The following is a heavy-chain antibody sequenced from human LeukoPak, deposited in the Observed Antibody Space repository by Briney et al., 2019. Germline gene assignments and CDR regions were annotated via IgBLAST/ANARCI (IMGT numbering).Heavy chain of an antibody. CDR3: ARDKTPFYWYFDL. V-gene: IGHV3-20*04. CDR1: GFTFDDYG. Sequence: GGSLRLSCAASGFTFDDYGMSWVRQAPGKGLEWVSGINWNGGSTGYADSVRGRFTISRDNAKNSLYLQMNSPRAEDTAFYYCARDKTPFYWYFDLWGRGTLVTVSS. CDR2: INWNGGST. J-gene: IGHJ2*01.